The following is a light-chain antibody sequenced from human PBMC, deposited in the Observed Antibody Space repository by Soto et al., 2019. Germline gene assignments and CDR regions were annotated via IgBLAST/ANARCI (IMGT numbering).Light chain of an antibody. J-gene: IGLJ3*02. Sequence: QSALTQPRSVSGSPGQSVTISCTGTSSDVGGYTFVSWYQQHPGKAPKLIIYDVNKGPSGVPYRFSGSKSDNTASLTISGLQAEDEADYYCCVCAATYNCLFGGGTKLTVL. CDR1: SSDVGGYTF. V-gene: IGLV2-11*01. CDR2: DVN. CDR3: CVCAATYNCL.